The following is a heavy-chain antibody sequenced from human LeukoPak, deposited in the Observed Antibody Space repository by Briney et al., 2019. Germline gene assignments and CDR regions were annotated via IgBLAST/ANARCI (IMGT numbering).Heavy chain of an antibody. Sequence: PGRSLRLSCAASGFTFSSYGMHWVRQAPGKGLEWVAVISYDGSNKYYADSVKGRFTISRDNSKNTLHLQMNSLRADDTAIYYCARGTVGGPLQHWGQGTLVTVSS. J-gene: IGHJ1*01. CDR3: ARGTVGGPLQH. CDR2: ISYDGSNK. V-gene: IGHV3-30*03. CDR1: GFTFSSYG. D-gene: IGHD3-10*01.